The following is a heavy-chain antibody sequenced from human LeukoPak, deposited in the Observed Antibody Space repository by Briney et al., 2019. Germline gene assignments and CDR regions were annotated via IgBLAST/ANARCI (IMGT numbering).Heavy chain of an antibody. J-gene: IGHJ1*01. CDR3: ARDQGAEYFHH. CDR2: INTDGSST. CDR1: GFTFSSYW. Sequence: GGSLRLSCAASGFTFSSYWMHWVRHAPGKGPVWVSRINTDGSSTSYAGSVKGRFTISRDNAKNTLYLQMNSLRAEDTAVYYCARDQGAEYFHHWGQGTLVTVSS. V-gene: IGHV3-74*01.